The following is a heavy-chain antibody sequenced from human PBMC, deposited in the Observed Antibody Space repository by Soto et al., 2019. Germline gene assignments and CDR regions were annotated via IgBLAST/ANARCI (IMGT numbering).Heavy chain of an antibody. J-gene: IGHJ6*02. V-gene: IGHV4-59*01. CDR3: ARALGARGVIIAPAYYYGMDV. Sequence: PSETLSLTCTVSGGSISSYYWSWIRQPPGKGLEWIGYIHHSGSTNYNPPLKSRVTISVDTSKNQFSLKLSSVTAADTAVYYCARALGARGVIIAPAYYYGMDVWGQGTTVTVSS. D-gene: IGHD3-10*01. CDR2: IHHSGST. CDR1: GGSISSYY.